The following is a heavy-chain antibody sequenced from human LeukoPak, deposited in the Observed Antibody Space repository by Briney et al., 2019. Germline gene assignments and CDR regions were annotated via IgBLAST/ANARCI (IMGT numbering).Heavy chain of an antibody. V-gene: IGHV1-46*01. CDR2: INPSGGST. CDR3: AREYCSSTSCPTVYDY. Sequence: ASVKVSCKASGYTFTSYYMHWVRQAPGQGLEWMGIINPSGGSTSYAQKFQGRVTMTRDTSTSTVYMELSSLRSEDTAVYYCAREYCSSTSCPTVYDYWGQGTLVTVSS. J-gene: IGHJ4*02. D-gene: IGHD2-2*01. CDR1: GYTFTSYY.